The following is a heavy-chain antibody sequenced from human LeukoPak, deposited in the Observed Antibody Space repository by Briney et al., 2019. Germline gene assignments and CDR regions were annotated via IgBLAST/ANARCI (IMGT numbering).Heavy chain of an antibody. CDR2: ISWDGGST. J-gene: IGHJ6*03. CDR3: AKDRRGSYYYYYYMDV. CDR1: GFTFDDYA. Sequence: GGSLRLSCAASGFTFDDYAMHWVRQAPGKGLEWVSLISWDGGSTYYADSVKGRFTISRDNSKNSLYLQMNSLRAEDTALYYCAKDRRGSYYYYYYMDVWGKGTTVIVSS. D-gene: IGHD1-26*01. V-gene: IGHV3-43D*03.